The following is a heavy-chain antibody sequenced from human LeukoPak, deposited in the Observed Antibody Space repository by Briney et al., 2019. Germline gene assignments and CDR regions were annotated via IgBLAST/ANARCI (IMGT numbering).Heavy chain of an antibody. Sequence: GGSLRLSCAGSGFMSSSYVMHWVRQAPGKGLEWVASISYDGSNKYYSDSVRGRFTTSRDNSKNALYLQMNSLRAEDTAVYYCAREREDYYDSSGYPDAFDIWGQGTMVTVSS. CDR1: GFMSSSYV. J-gene: IGHJ3*02. CDR3: AREREDYYDSSGYPDAFDI. V-gene: IGHV3-30-3*01. CDR2: ISYDGSNK. D-gene: IGHD3-22*01.